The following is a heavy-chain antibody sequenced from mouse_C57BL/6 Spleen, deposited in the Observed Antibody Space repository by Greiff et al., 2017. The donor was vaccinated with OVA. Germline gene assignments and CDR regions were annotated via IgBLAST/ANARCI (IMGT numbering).Heavy chain of an antibody. CDR3: ASQTAQATY. Sequence: QVQLKQPGAELVRPGSSVKLSCKASGYTFTSYWMHWVKQRPIQGLEWIGNIDPSDSETHYNQKFKDKATLTVDKSSSTAYMQLSSLTSEDSAVYYCASQTAQATYWGQGTLVTVSA. V-gene: IGHV1-52*01. CDR2: IDPSDSET. CDR1: GYTFTSYW. D-gene: IGHD3-2*02. J-gene: IGHJ3*01.